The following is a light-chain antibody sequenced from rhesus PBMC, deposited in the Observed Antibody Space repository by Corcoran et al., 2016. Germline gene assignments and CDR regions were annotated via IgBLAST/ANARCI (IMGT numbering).Light chain of an antibody. J-gene: IGKJ4*01. V-gene: IGKV1S8*01. CDR1: QNIYSD. CDR2: AAS. Sequence: DIQMTQSPSALSASVGDRVTISFRASQNIYSDLSWYQQKPGKAPKLLIYAASSLQTGIPSRFSGSGSGTDFILTISSLQPEDSAAYYCQRYHDNPLTFGGGTKVEIK. CDR3: QRYHDNPLT.